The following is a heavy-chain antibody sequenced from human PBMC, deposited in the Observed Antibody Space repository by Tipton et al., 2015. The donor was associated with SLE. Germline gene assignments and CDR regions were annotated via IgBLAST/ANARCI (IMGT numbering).Heavy chain of an antibody. V-gene: IGHV4-61*10. J-gene: IGHJ4*02. CDR1: GGSISSGSYY. Sequence: TLSLTCTVSGGSISSGSYYWSWIRQPAGKGLEWIGYVYYSGSTNYNPSLKSRVSISIDTSKNHFSLNLSSVSAADTAVYYCARVAGYFDNWGQGTLVTVSS. D-gene: IGHD3-10*01. CDR3: ARVAGYFDN. CDR2: VYYSGST.